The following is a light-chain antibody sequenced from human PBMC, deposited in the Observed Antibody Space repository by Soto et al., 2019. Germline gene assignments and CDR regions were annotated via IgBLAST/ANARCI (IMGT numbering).Light chain of an antibody. CDR3: SSYTTSNICQIV. J-gene: IGLJ1*01. V-gene: IGLV2-14*03. Sequence: QAVLTQPASVSGAPGQSITASCTGTSSDVGGYNYVSWYQHHPGKAPKLIIYDASNRPSGVSNRFSGSKSGNTASLTISGLQPEDEADYYCSSYTTSNICQIVFVTVTNVTVL. CDR1: SSDVGGYNY. CDR2: DAS.